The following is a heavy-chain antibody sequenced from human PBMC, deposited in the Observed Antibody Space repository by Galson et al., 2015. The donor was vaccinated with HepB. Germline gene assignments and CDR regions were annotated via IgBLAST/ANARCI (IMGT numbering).Heavy chain of an antibody. J-gene: IGHJ4*02. V-gene: IGHV4-39*07. CDR1: GGSISSSSYY. CDR3: ARDNGAMTTVTSDY. D-gene: IGHD4-17*01. CDR2: IYYSGST. Sequence: SETLSLTCTVSGGSISSSSYYWGWIRQPPGKGLEWIGSIYYSGSTYYNPSLKSRVTISVDTSKNQFSLKLSSVTAADTAVYYCARDNGAMTTVTSDYWGQGTLVTVSS.